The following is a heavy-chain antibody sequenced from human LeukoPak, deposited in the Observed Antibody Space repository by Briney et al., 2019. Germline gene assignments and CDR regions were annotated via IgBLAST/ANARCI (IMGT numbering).Heavy chain of an antibody. J-gene: IGHJ5*02. CDR1: GYTFTSYY. D-gene: IGHD3-10*01. CDR2: INPSGGST. V-gene: IGHV1-46*01. Sequence: ASVKVSCKASGYTFTSYYMHWVRQAPGQGLEWMGIINPSGGSTSYAQKFQGRVTMTRDMSTSTVYMELSSLRSEDTAVYYCARDIYYYGSGSYYNTRNWFDPWGQGTLVTVSS. CDR3: ARDIYYYGSGSYYNTRNWFDP.